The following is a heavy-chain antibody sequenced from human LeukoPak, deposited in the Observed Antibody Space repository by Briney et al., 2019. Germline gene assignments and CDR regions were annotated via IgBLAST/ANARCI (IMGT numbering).Heavy chain of an antibody. CDR3: AWVLRFLGYLYYYYMDV. CDR1: GFTFSSYS. CDR2: ISSSSSYI. V-gene: IGHV3-21*01. J-gene: IGHJ6*03. Sequence: PGGSLRLSCAASGFTFSSYSMNWVRQAPGKGLEWVSSISSSSSYIYYADSVKGRFTISRDNAKNSLYLQMNSLRAEDTAVYYCAWVLRFLGYLYYYYMDVWGKGTTVTVSS. D-gene: IGHD3-3*01.